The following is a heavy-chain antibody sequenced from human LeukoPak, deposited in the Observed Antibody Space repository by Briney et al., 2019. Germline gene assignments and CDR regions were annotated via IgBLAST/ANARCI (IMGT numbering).Heavy chain of an antibody. CDR2: IIPILGIA. CDR3: ARDQDAAAKVGFDY. Sequence: SVKVSCKASGGTFSSYAITWVRQAPGQGLEWMGRIIPILGIANYAQKFQGRVTITADKSTSTAYMELSSLRSEDTAVYYCARDQDAAAKVGFDYWGEGTLVTVSS. CDR1: GGTFSSYA. V-gene: IGHV1-69*04. J-gene: IGHJ4*02. D-gene: IGHD6-13*01.